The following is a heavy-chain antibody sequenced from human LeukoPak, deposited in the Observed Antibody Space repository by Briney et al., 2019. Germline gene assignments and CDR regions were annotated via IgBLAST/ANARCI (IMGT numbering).Heavy chain of an antibody. Sequence: SETLSLTCAVYGGSFSGYYWSWIRQPPGKGLEWIGEINHSGSTNYNPSLKSRVTISVDTSKKQFSLKLSSVTAADTAVYYCARGYYYGSGPYYYMDVWGKGTTVTISS. CDR2: INHSGST. V-gene: IGHV4-34*01. CDR3: ARGYYYGSGPYYYMDV. J-gene: IGHJ6*03. CDR1: GGSFSGYY. D-gene: IGHD3-10*01.